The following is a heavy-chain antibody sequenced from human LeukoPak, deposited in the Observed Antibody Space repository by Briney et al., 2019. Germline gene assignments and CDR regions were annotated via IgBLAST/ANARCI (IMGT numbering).Heavy chain of an antibody. CDR1: GFTFNTFN. Sequence: GGSLRLSCAASGFTFNTFNMNWVRQAPGKGLEWVSSITSGGDYIYYADSVKCLFTISIDNAKTSLSLQLNSLRVEDTAVYYCARGHYDVLAASYKWTPDYWGQGTLVTVSS. CDR3: ARGHYDVLAASYKWTPDY. V-gene: IGHV3-21*01. J-gene: IGHJ4*02. CDR2: ITSGGDYI. D-gene: IGHD3-9*01.